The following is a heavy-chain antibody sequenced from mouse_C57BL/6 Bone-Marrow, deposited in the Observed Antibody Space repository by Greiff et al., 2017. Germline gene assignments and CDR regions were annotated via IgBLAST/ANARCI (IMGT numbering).Heavy chain of an antibody. J-gene: IGHJ2*01. CDR1: GYAFTNYL. CDR3: ARRGYYYGSSIFDD. D-gene: IGHD1-1*01. Sequence: QVQLQQSGAELVRPGTSVKVSCKASGYAFTNYLIEWVKQRPGQGLEWIGVINPGSGGTNYNEKFKGKATLTADKSSSTAYMQLSSLTSEDPAVYFCARRGYYYGSSIFDDWGQGTTLTVSS. V-gene: IGHV1-54*01. CDR2: INPGSGGT.